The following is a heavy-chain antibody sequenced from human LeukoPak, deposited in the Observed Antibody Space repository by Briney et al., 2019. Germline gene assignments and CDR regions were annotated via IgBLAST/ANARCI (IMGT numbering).Heavy chain of an antibody. J-gene: IGHJ4*02. CDR3: ARETYILGAQPLDY. V-gene: IGHV3-48*03. Sequence: GGSLRLSCAASGFTFSSHWMNWVRQAPGKGLEWVSYISSSGSTINFADSVKGRFTISRDNAKNSLFLQMNSLRAEDTAVYYCARETYILGAQPLDYWGQGTLVTVSS. D-gene: IGHD1-26*01. CDR1: GFTFSSHW. CDR2: ISSSGSTI.